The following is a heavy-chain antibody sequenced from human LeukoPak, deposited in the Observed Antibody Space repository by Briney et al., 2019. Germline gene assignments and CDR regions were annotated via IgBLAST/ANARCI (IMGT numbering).Heavy chain of an antibody. D-gene: IGHD2-2*01. V-gene: IGHV3-48*01. Sequence: PGGSLRLSCAASGFPFITYSMNWVRQAPGKGLEWVSYISTSSSTIYYADSVKGRFTISRDNAKNSLYLQINSLRAEDTAVYYCARDPCCSSTTCYSCNYYYMDVWGKGTTVTVSS. CDR2: ISTSSSTI. CDR3: ARDPCCSSTTCYSCNYYYMDV. J-gene: IGHJ6*03. CDR1: GFPFITYS.